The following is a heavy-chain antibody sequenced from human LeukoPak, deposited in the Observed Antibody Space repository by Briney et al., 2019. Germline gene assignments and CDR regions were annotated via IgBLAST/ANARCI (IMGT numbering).Heavy chain of an antibody. J-gene: IGHJ4*02. D-gene: IGHD3-3*01. CDR3: ARDDRGDLLRFLEWLLYY. V-gene: IGHV1-46*01. CDR2: INPSGGST. Sequence: GASVKVSCKASGYTFTSYYMHWVRQAPGQGLEWMGIINPSGGSTSYAQKFQGRVTMTRDTSTSTVYMELSSLRSEDTAVYYCARDDRGDLLRFLEWLLYYWGQGTLVTVSS. CDR1: GYTFTSYY.